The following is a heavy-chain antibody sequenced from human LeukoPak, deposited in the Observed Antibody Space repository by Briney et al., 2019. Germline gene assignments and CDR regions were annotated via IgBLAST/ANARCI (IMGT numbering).Heavy chain of an antibody. V-gene: IGHV1-18*01. J-gene: IGHJ1*01. CDR1: GYTFTSYG. D-gene: IGHD2-2*02. Sequence: ASVKVSCKASGYTFTSYGISWVRQAPGQGLEWMGWISAYNGNTNYARELQGRVTMTTDTSTSTAYMELRSLRSDDTAVYYCARSYCSSTSCYREYFQHWGQGTLVTVSS. CDR3: ARSYCSSTSCYREYFQH. CDR2: ISAYNGNT.